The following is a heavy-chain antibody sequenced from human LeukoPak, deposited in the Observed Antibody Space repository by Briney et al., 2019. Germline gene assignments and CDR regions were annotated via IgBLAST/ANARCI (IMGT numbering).Heavy chain of an antibody. CDR3: ARARITMVRGVISSGRYFDL. Sequence: SETLSLTCAVYGGSFSGYYWSWIRQPPGKGVEWIGEINHSGSTNYNPSLKSRVTISVDTSKNQFSLKLSSVTAADTAVYYYARARITMVRGVISSGRYFDLWGRGTLVTVSS. J-gene: IGHJ2*01. D-gene: IGHD3-10*01. CDR2: INHSGST. V-gene: IGHV4-34*01. CDR1: GGSFSGYY.